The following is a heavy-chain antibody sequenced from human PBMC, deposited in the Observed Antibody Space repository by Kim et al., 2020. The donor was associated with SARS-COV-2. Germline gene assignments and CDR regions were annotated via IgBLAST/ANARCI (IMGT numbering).Heavy chain of an antibody. CDR2: INPNSGGT. V-gene: IGHV1-2*02. CDR3: ATTLSSSWYKGGSFDP. CDR1: GYTFTGYY. D-gene: IGHD6-13*01. J-gene: IGHJ5*02. Sequence: ASVKVSCKASGYTFTGYYMHWVRQAPGQGLEWMGWINPNSGGTNYAQKFQGRVTMTRDTSISTAYMELSRLRSDDTAVYYCATTLSSSWYKGGSFDPWGQGTLVTVSS.